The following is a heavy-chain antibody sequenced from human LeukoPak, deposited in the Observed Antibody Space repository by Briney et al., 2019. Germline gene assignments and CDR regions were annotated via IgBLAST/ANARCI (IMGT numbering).Heavy chain of an antibody. D-gene: IGHD3-22*01. J-gene: IGHJ4*02. CDR1: GDSISSSSYY. CDR3: ARHYGDDSSGYSFDY. CDR2: ISYSGSI. Sequence: PSETLSLTCSVSGDSISSSSYYWAWIRQPPGKGLEWIGSISYSGSIYYNPSLKSRVTISVATSKNQFSLKLSSVTAADTAMYYCARHYGDDSSGYSFDYWGRGTLVTVSS. V-gene: IGHV4-39*01.